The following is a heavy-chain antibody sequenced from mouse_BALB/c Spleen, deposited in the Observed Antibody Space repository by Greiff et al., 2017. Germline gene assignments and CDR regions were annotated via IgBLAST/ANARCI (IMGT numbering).Heavy chain of an antibody. D-gene: IGHD2-10*02. J-gene: IGHJ4*01. CDR2: INPGSGGT. V-gene: IGHV1-54*01. Sequence: QVQLQQSGAELVRPGTSVKVSCKASGYAFTNYLIEWVKQRPGQGLEWIGVINPGSGGTNYNEKFKGKATLTADKSSSTAYMQLSSLTSDDSAVYFCARSKYGNYVGAMDYWGQGTSVTVSS. CDR1: GYAFTNYL. CDR3: ARSKYGNYVGAMDY.